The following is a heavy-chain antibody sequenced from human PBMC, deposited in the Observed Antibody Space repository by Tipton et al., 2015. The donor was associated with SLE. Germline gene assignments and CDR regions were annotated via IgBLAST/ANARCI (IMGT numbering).Heavy chain of an antibody. CDR1: GGSISGGSYY. Sequence: TLSLTCTVSGGSISGGSYYWGWIRQPPGKGLEWIASFYYSGSTYYYNPSLKSRVTISVETSKNQFSLKLSSVTAADTAVYYCARQKAYYYGSGSYYNFDFWGQGTLVTVSS. CDR3: ARQKAYYYGSGSYYNFDF. J-gene: IGHJ4*02. D-gene: IGHD3-10*01. V-gene: IGHV4-39*07. CDR2: FYYSGSTY.